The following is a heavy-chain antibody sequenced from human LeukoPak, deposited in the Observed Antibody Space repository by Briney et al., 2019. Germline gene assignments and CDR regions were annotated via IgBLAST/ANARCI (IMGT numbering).Heavy chain of an antibody. CDR2: INPNSGGT. CDR1: GYTFTGYY. D-gene: IGHD3-10*01. V-gene: IGHV1-2*02. CDR3: ARSWFGELLSPGYSGYYYYYYGMDV. J-gene: IGHJ6*02. Sequence: ASVKVSCKASGYTFTGYYMHWVRQAPGQGLEWMGWINPNSGGTNYAQKFQGRVTMTRDTSISTAYMGLSRLRSDDTAVYYCARSWFGELLSPGYSGYYYYYYGMDVWGQGTTVTVSS.